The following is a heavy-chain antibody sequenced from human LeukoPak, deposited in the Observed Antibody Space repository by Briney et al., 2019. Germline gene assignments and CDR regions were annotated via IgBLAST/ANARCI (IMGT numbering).Heavy chain of an antibody. J-gene: IGHJ4*02. V-gene: IGHV3-30*18. CDR1: GFTFSSYG. Sequence: GGSLRLSCAASGFTFSSYGMHWVRQAPGKGLEWVAVISYDGSNKYYADSVKGRFTISRDNSKNTLYLQMNSLRAEDTAVYYCANTFYSSTWYDPDGYWGQGTLVTVSS. D-gene: IGHD6-13*01. CDR2: ISYDGSNK. CDR3: ANTFYSSTWYDPDGY.